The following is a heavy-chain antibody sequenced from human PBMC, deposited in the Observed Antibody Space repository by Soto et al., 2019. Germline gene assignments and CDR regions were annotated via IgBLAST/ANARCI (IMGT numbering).Heavy chain of an antibody. D-gene: IGHD3-3*01. V-gene: IGHV3-74*01. CDR1: GFTFSSYW. Sequence: EVQLVESGGGLVQPGGSLRLSCAASGFTFSSYWMHWVRQAPGKGLVWVSRINSDGSSTSYADSVKGRFTISRDNAKNTLYLQMNSLRAEDTAVYYCARDGAPYYDFWSGPESYWGQGTLVTVSS. CDR3: ARDGAPYYDFWSGPESY. J-gene: IGHJ4*02. CDR2: INSDGSST.